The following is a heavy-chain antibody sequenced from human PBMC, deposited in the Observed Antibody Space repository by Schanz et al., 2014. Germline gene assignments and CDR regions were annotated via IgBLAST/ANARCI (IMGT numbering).Heavy chain of an antibody. D-gene: IGHD3-10*01. CDR1: GDSISSGGYY. V-gene: IGHV4-31*03. CDR2: ISYSGVT. CDR3: ARGGYGSGSYREFDY. J-gene: IGHJ4*02. Sequence: QVQLQESGPGLVKPSQTLSLTCTVSGDSISSGGYYWSWIRQHPGKGLEWIGYISYSGVTYYNPSLRSRVTISQDTSKNQFSLKRSSVTAADTAVYYCARGGYGSGSYREFDYWGQGTLVTVSS.